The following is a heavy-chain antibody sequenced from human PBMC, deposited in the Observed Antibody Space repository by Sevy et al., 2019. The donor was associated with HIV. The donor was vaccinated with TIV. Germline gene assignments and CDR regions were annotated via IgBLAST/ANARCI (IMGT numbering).Heavy chain of an antibody. CDR2: FDPKHGER. Sequence: ASVKVSCKVSGNTLTELSMHWVRQSPGKGLEWMGSFDPKHGERIYAQKFHGRNSMTEDTSTDTAYMESSSLRSEDTAVYYLATNGRYLNGSTWYWAEGLFDPWGQGTLVTVSS. CDR3: ATNGRYLNGSTWYWAEGLFDP. D-gene: IGHD2-15*01. CDR1: GNTLTELS. J-gene: IGHJ5*02. V-gene: IGHV1-24*01.